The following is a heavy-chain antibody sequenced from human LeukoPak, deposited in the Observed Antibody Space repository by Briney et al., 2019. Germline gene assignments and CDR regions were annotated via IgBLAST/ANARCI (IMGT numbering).Heavy chain of an antibody. Sequence: GGSLRLSFAASGFTVSTNYVSWVRQAPGKGLEFVSVIYSSGSTHYADSVKGRFTISRDNSKNMLFLQMNNLRVEDTAVYYCAREEGPLDYWGQGTLVTVSS. J-gene: IGHJ4*02. CDR1: GFTVSTNY. CDR2: IYSSGST. V-gene: IGHV3-66*01. CDR3: AREEGPLDY.